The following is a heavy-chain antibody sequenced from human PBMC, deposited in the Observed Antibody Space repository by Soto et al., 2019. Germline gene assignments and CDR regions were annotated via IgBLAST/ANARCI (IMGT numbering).Heavy chain of an antibody. V-gene: IGHV3-23*01. CDR3: AIGRGYCTSTSCYVGSDY. Sequence: EVQLLESGGGLVQRGGSLRLSCAASGFTFSSYAMSWVRHAPGKGLEWVSAISGSGGSTYYADSVKGRFTISRDNSKNTLYLQMNSLRAEDTAVYYCAIGRGYCTSTSCYVGSDYWGQGTLVTVSS. J-gene: IGHJ4*02. CDR2: ISGSGGST. D-gene: IGHD2-2*01. CDR1: GFTFSSYA.